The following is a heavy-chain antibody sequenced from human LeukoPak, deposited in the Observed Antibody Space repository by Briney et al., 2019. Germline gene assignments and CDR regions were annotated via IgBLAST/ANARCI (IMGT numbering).Heavy chain of an antibody. D-gene: IGHD2-2*01. CDR1: GFTFSSYG. V-gene: IGHV3-33*06. CDR3: AKEGSLVPAAITYYYYYMDV. J-gene: IGHJ6*03. CDR2: IWYDGSNK. Sequence: GGSLRLSCAASGFTFSSYGMHWVRQAPGKGLEWVAVIWYDGSNKYYADSVKGRFTISRDNSKNTLYLQMNSLRAEDTAVYYCAKEGSLVPAAITYYYYYMDVWGKGTTVTVSS.